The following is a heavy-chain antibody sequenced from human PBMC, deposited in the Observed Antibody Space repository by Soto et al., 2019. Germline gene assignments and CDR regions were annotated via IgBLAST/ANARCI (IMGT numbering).Heavy chain of an antibody. V-gene: IGHV1-18*01. CDR1: GYTFTNYG. CDR2: VSAYNGNT. CDR3: ATTTATGYFDF. D-gene: IGHD1-1*01. Sequence: QVQLVQSGAEVKKPGASVKVSCKASGYTFTNYGISWVRQAPGQGLEWMGWVSAYNGNTNYGKKFQGRDTLTTDTSTTTAHMELRSLRSDDTAVYYCATTTATGYFDFWGQGTLVTVSS. J-gene: IGHJ4*02.